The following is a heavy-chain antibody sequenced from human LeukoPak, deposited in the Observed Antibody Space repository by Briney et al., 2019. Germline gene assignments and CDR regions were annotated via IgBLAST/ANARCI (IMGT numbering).Heavy chain of an antibody. CDR1: GGSFSGYY. CDR3: ASRYDPSYYDSSGYYF. V-gene: IGHV4-34*01. Sequence: SETLSLTCAVYGGSFSGYYWSWIRQPPGKGLEWIGEINHSGSTNYNPSLKSRVTISVDTSKNQFSLKLSSVTAAGTAVYHCASRYDPSYYDSSGYYFLGQGTLVTVSS. CDR2: INHSGST. D-gene: IGHD3-22*01. J-gene: IGHJ4*02.